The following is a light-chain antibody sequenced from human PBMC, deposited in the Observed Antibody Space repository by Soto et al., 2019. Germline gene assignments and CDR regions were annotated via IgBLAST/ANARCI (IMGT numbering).Light chain of an antibody. CDR3: QVWDSSSDRWV. Sequence: SYELTQPPSVSVAPGQTARITCGGTNIGIKSVHWYQQKPGQAPVLVVYDDSERPSGIPERFSGSNSGNTATLTITRVEPGVEADYYCQVWDSSSDRWVFGGGTKLTVL. CDR2: DDS. J-gene: IGLJ3*02. CDR1: NIGIKS. V-gene: IGLV3-21*02.